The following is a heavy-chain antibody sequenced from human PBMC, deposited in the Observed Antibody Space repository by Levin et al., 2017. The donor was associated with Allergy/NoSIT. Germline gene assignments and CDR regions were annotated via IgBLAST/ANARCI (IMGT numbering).Heavy chain of an antibody. CDR2: ISWNSGSI. V-gene: IGHV3-9*01. D-gene: IGHD3-10*01. CDR1: GFTFDDYA. J-gene: IGHJ4*02. Sequence: QAGGSLRLSCAASGFTFDDYAMHWVRQAPGKGLEWVSGISWNSGSIGYADSVKGRFTISRDNAKNSLYLQMNSLRAEDTALYYCAKGVARNYYGSGSCLDYWGQGTLVTVSS. CDR3: AKGVARNYYGSGSCLDY.